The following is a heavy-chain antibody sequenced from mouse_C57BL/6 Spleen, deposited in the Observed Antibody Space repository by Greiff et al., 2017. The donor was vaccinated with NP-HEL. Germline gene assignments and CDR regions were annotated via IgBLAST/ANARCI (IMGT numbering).Heavy chain of an antibody. CDR3: ARSYDSPFDY. CDR2: ISYDGSN. Sequence: EVKLMESGPGLVKPSQSLSLTCSVTGYSITSGYYWNWIRQFPGNKLEWMGYISYDGSNNYNPSLKNRISITRDTSKNQFFLKLNAVTTEDTATYYCARSYDSPFDYWGQGTTLTVSS. V-gene: IGHV3-6*01. D-gene: IGHD2-4*01. CDR1: GYSITSGYY. J-gene: IGHJ2*01.